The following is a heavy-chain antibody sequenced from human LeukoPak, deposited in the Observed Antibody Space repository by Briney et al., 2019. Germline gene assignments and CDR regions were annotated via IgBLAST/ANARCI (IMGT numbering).Heavy chain of an antibody. Sequence: GGSLRLSCAASGFTFSSYGMHWVRQAPGKGLEWVAVIWYDGSNKYYADSVKGRFTISRDNSKNTLYLRMNSLRAEDTAVYYCARAAIRSYHPGYWGQGTLVTVSS. CDR2: IWYDGSNK. J-gene: IGHJ4*02. D-gene: IGHD2-21*01. CDR3: ARAAIRSYHPGY. V-gene: IGHV3-33*01. CDR1: GFTFSSYG.